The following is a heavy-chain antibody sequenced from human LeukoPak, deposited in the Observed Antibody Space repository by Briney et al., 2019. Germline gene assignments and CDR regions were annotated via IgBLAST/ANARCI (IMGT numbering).Heavy chain of an antibody. J-gene: IGHJ4*02. CDR3: ARDESTMVRGVILPSPFDY. Sequence: QSGGSLRLSCAASGFTFSTYGMHWVRQAPGKGLEWVAVTSYDGSNKYYVDSVKGRFTISRDNAKNSLYLQMNSLRAEDTALYYCARDESTMVRGVILPSPFDYWGQGTLVTVSS. CDR2: TSYDGSNK. CDR1: GFTFSTYG. V-gene: IGHV3-30*03. D-gene: IGHD3-10*01.